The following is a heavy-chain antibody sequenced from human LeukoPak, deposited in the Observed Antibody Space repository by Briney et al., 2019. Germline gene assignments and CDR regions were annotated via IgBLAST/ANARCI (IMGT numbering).Heavy chain of an antibody. CDR2: IYISGST. J-gene: IGHJ3*02. CDR1: GGSISSGSYY. D-gene: IGHD3-22*01. V-gene: IGHV4-61*02. CDR3: ARDEPDYYDSSGYEPNDAFDI. Sequence: SETLSLTCTVSGGSISSGSYYWSWIRQPAGKGLEWIGRIYISGSTNYNPSLKSRVTISVDTSKNQFSLKLSSVTAADTAVYYCARDEPDYYDSSGYEPNDAFDIWGQGTMVTVSS.